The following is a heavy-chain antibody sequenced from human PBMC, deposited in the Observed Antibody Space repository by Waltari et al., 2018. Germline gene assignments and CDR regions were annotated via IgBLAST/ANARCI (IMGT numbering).Heavy chain of an antibody. CDR2: ISYDGSKK. J-gene: IGHJ2*01. Sequence: QVELVASGGGVVKPGRVLRLSCAASGFPFSSSGIHWVRQAPGEGLEWVAVISYDGSKKYYIDSVKGRFTISRDNPENTVYLQMNSLRTEDTAVYYCVKFDGNNAVQYFDVWGRGTLVTVSS. CDR1: GFPFSSSG. CDR3: VKFDGNNAVQYFDV. V-gene: IGHV3-30*18. D-gene: IGHD3-9*01.